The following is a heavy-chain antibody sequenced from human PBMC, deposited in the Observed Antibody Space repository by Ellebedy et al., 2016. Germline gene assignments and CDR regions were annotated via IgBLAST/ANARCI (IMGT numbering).Heavy chain of an antibody. V-gene: IGHV3-48*04. CDR2: ISSSGSLK. Sequence: GESLKISCAVSGFTSSSYSFNWLRQAPGKGLEWVSHISSSGSLKFYADSLRDRFTISRDNAKNLLHLQMNSLTAEDTAVYFCTREAGGSFVDSWGQGVLVTVSS. D-gene: IGHD1-26*01. CDR1: GFTSSSYS. J-gene: IGHJ4*02. CDR3: TREAGGSFVDS.